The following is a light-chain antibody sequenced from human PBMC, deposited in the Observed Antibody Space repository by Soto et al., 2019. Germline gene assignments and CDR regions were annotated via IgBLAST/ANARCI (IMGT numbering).Light chain of an antibody. CDR1: QSVSSN. V-gene: IGKV3-15*01. J-gene: IGKJ1*01. CDR2: GAS. Sequence: EIVRTQSPATLSVSPGERATLSCRASQSVSSNLAWYQQKPGQAPSLLIYGASTRATGIPARFSGSGSGTEFTLTISSLQSEDFAVYYCQQYNNWPRTFGQGTE. CDR3: QQYNNWPRT.